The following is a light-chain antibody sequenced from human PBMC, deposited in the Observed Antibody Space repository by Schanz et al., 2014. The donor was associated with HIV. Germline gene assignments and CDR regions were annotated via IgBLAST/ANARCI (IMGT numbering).Light chain of an antibody. Sequence: QSVLTQPPSASGTPGQRVTISCSGSSSSIGFNTINWYQHLPGTAPKLIMYNSYHRPSGVPDRFSGSSSGTSASLAISGLQSEDEADYYCAAWDDSLKGWVFGGGTQLTVL. CDR1: SSSIGFNT. J-gene: IGLJ3*02. CDR2: NSY. V-gene: IGLV1-44*01. CDR3: AAWDDSLKGWV.